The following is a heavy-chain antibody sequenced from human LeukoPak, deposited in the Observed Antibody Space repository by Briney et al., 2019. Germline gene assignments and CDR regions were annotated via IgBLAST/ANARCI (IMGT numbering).Heavy chain of an antibody. Sequence: PSETLSLTCAVYGGSFSGYYWSWFRQPPGKGLEWIGEINHSGSTNYNPSLKSRVTISVDTSKNQFSLKLSSVTAADTAVYYCARAEAVAGDFDYWGQGTLVTVSS. V-gene: IGHV4-34*01. CDR1: GGSFSGYY. D-gene: IGHD6-19*01. CDR2: INHSGST. CDR3: ARAEAVAGDFDY. J-gene: IGHJ4*02.